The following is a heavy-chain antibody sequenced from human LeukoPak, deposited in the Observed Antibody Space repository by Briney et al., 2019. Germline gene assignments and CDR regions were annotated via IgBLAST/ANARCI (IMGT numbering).Heavy chain of an antibody. CDR2: ISYDGSNK. CDR1: GFTFSAYA. D-gene: IGHD1-26*01. Sequence: GSLRLSCAASGFTFSAYAMHWVRQAPGKGLEWVAVISYDGSNKYYADSVKGRFTISGDKSKDILYLQMNSLRPEDTAVYYCARGPGPIAGAKNPFDIWGQGTMVTVSS. V-gene: IGHV3-30*01. J-gene: IGHJ3*02. CDR3: ARGPGPIAGAKNPFDI.